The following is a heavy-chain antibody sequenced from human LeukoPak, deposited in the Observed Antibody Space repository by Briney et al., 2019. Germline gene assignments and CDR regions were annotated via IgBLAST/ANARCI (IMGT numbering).Heavy chain of an antibody. D-gene: IGHD3-16*01. CDR2: IYYSGST. J-gene: IGHJ4*02. V-gene: IGHV4-59*01. CDR3: ARRPDYDGPFDY. Sequence: SETLSLTCTVSGGSISSYYWSWIRLPPGKGLEWIGYIYYSGSTNYNPSLKSRVTISVDTSKNQFSLKLSSVTAADTAVYYCARRPDYDGPFDYWGQGTLVTVSS. CDR1: GGSISSYY.